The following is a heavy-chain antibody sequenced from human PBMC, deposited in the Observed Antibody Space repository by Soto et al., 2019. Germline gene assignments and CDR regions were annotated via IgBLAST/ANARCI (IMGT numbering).Heavy chain of an antibody. CDR2: IHHSGST. V-gene: IGHV4-4*02. J-gene: IGHJ6*03. D-gene: IGHD2-15*01. Sequence: PSETLSLTCAVSSGSIRSSNWWSWVRQPPGKGLEWIGEIHHSGSTNYNPSLKSRVTILVDKSKNQFSLNLSSVTAADTAVYYCASGSYCSGGSCSPFYYYYMDVWGKGTTVT. CDR3: ASGSYCSGGSCSPFYYYYMDV. CDR1: SGSIRSSNW.